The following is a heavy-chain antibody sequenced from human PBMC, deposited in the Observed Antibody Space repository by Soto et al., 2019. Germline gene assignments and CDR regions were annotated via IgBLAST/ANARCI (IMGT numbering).Heavy chain of an antibody. CDR1: GGSISSYY. J-gene: IGHJ4*02. CDR2: IYYSGST. V-gene: IGHV4-59*08. D-gene: IGHD3-10*01. Sequence: SETLSLTCTVSGGSISSYYWSWIRQPPGKGLEWIGYIYYSGSTNYNPSLKSRVTISVGTSKNQFSLKLSSVTAADTAVYYCATWEPGDYYFDYWGQGTLVTVSS. CDR3: ATWEPGDYYFDY.